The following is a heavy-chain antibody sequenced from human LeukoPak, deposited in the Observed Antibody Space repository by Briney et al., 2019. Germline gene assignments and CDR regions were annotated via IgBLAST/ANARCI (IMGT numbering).Heavy chain of an antibody. V-gene: IGHV3-74*01. CDR1: GFTFTTYW. CDR3: ARDAVDTANAV. CDR2: INSDGSIT. J-gene: IGHJ6*02. D-gene: IGHD5-18*01. Sequence: QPGGSLRLSCAASGFTFTTYWMHWVRRAPGKGLVWVSHINSDGSITSYADSVKGRFTISRDNAKNTLYLQMNSLRAEDTAVYYCARDAVDTANAVWGQGTTVTVSS.